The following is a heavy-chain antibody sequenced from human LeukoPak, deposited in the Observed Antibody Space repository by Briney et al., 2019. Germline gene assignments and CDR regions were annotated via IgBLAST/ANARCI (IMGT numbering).Heavy chain of an antibody. CDR3: ARDSYGMDV. CDR1: GFTFDDYA. J-gene: IGHJ6*02. V-gene: IGHV3-9*01. CDR2: TSWNSGTV. Sequence: GGSLRLSCAASGFTFDDYAMHWVRQAPGKGLEWVSGTSWNSGTVGYADSVKGRFTISRDNAKNSLYLQMNSLRAEDTAVYYCARDSYGMDVWGQGTTVTVSS.